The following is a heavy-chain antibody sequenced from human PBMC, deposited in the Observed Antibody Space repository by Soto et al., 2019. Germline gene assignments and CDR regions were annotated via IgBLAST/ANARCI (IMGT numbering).Heavy chain of an antibody. Sequence: PSETLCLTCTVFGASVSSGTYYWSWIRQPPGKGLEWVGHMYYTGATNYNTSLNQRVSIXXXXSXNXFXLXXXSVTAADTAVYFCARAEGMAHFRCYGMYDCGQGAAVIV. CDR3: ARAEGMAHFRCYGMYD. CDR1: GASVSSGTYY. D-gene: IGHD5-12*01. V-gene: IGHV4-61*01. CDR2: MYYTGAT. J-gene: IGHJ6*02.